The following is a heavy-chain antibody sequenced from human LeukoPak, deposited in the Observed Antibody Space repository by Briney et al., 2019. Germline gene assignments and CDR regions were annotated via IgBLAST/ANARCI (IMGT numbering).Heavy chain of an antibody. CDR3: ARDLRNYPYDAFDI. J-gene: IGHJ3*02. V-gene: IGHV3-7*03. CDR1: GFTFSNYW. Sequence: GGSLRLSCATSGFTFSNYWMCWVRQAPGKGLEWVANIRQDGGDKYYADSVKGRFTISRDNAKNSLYLQMNSLRAEDTAVYSCARDLRNYPYDAFDIWGQGTMVTVSS. D-gene: IGHD1-7*01. CDR2: IRQDGGDK.